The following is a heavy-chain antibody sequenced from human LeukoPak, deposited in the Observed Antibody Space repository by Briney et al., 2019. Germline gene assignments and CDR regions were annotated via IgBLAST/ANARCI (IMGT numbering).Heavy chain of an antibody. CDR1: GGTFISYT. V-gene: IGHV1-69*02. D-gene: IGHD2-2*03. CDR2: IIPILGIA. J-gene: IGHJ6*03. Sequence: GASVKVSCKASGGTFISYTISWVRQAPGQGLEWMGRIIPILGIANYAQKFQGRVTITADKSTSTAYMELSSLRSEDTAVYYCASGYCSSTCCYLYYMDVWGKGTTVTVSS. CDR3: ASGYCSSTCCYLYYMDV.